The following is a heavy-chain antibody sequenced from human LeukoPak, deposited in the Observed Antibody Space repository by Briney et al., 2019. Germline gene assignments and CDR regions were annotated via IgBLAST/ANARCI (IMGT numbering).Heavy chain of an antibody. V-gene: IGHV1-2*02. J-gene: IGHJ4*02. CDR1: GYTFTGYY. D-gene: IGHD3-16*01. CDR3: ARDMGGLAEYYFDY. Sequence: ASVKVSCKASGYTFTGYYMHWVRQAPGQGLGWMGWINPNSGGTNYAQKFQGRVTMTRDTSISTAYMELSRLRSDDTAVYYCARDMGGLAEYYFDYWGQGTLVTVSS. CDR2: INPNSGGT.